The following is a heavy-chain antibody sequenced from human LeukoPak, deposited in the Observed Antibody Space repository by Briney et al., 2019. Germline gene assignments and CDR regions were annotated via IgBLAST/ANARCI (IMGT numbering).Heavy chain of an antibody. Sequence: SETLSLTCTVSGGSISSYNWSWIRQPPGKGLEWIGYIYYSGSTNYNPSLKSRVTISVDTSKNQFSLKLSSVTAADTAVYYCARVGDKDDAFDIWGQGTMVTVSS. CDR3: ARVGDKDDAFDI. CDR2: IYYSGST. V-gene: IGHV4-59*01. D-gene: IGHD3-10*01. J-gene: IGHJ3*02. CDR1: GGSISSYN.